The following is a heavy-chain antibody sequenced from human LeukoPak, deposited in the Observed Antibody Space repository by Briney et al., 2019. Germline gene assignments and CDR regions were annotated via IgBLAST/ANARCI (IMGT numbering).Heavy chain of an antibody. CDR2: IYYNGNT. Sequence: SETLSLTCIVSGDSVSSGNYYWSWIRLPPGKGLEYLGHIYYNGNTNYNPSLKSRVTLSIETSRNQFSLKLSSATAEDTAVYYWARGLSTRGRYVGAGFDHLGQGTLVSVSS. CDR1: GDSVSSGNYY. J-gene: IGHJ4*02. V-gene: IGHV4-61*01. CDR3: ARGLSTRGRYVGAGFDH. D-gene: IGHD1-26*01.